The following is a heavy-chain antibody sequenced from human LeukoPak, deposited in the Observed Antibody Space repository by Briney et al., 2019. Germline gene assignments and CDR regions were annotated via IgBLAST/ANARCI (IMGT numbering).Heavy chain of an antibody. Sequence: SVKVSCKASGGTFSSYAISWVRQAPGQGVEWMGGIIPIFGTANYAQKFQGRVTITTDESTSTASMELSSLRSEDTAVYYCARARRGLDFWSGSNWFDPWGQGTLVTVSS. CDR1: GGTFSSYA. V-gene: IGHV1-69*05. J-gene: IGHJ5*02. D-gene: IGHD3-3*01. CDR2: IIPIFGTA. CDR3: ARARRGLDFWSGSNWFDP.